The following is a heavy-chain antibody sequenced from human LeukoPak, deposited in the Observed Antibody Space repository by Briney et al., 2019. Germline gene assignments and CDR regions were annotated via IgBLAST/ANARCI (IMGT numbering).Heavy chain of an antibody. D-gene: IGHD6-6*01. J-gene: IGHJ4*02. V-gene: IGHV1-2*04. CDR1: GYTFTGYY. CDR3: ARVKIAARRVLVGDY. CDR2: INLNNDDT. Sequence: ASVKVSCKSSGYTFTGYYMHWVRQAPGQGLEWMGWINLNNDDTNYAQKFQGWVTMTRDTSISTAYMELSRLRSDDTAVYYCARVKIAARRVLVGDYWGQGTLVTVSS.